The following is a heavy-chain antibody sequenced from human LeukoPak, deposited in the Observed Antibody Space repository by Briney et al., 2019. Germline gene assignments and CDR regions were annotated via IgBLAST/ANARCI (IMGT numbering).Heavy chain of an antibody. V-gene: IGHV4-59*01. CDR3: ARGVYIAAAQYGY. D-gene: IGHD6-13*01. Sequence: SETLSLTCAVYGGSFSSYYWSWIRQPPGTGLEWIGYIYYSGTTNYNPSLKSRVTISVDTSKNQFSLKLSSVTAADTAVYYCARGVYIAAAQYGYWGQGTLVTVSS. CDR2: IYYSGTT. CDR1: GGSFSSYY. J-gene: IGHJ4*02.